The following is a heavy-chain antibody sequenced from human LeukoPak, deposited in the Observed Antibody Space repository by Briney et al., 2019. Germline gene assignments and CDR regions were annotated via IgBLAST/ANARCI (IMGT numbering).Heavy chain of an antibody. D-gene: IGHD4-17*01. Sequence: ASVKVSCKASGYTFTSYYMHWVRQAPGQGLESMGIINPSGGSTSYTEKFQGRVTMTRDTSTSTVYMELSSLRSEDTAAYYCARDYGDYSTPPDYWGQGTLVTVSS. CDR1: GYTFTSYY. CDR3: ARDYGDYSTPPDY. CDR2: INPSGGST. J-gene: IGHJ4*02. V-gene: IGHV1-46*01.